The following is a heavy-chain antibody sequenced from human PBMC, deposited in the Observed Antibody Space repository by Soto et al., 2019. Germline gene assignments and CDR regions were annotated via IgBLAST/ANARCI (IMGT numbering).Heavy chain of an antibody. Sequence: ASVKVSCKASGYIFTDYYIHWVRQAPGQGLEWMAIINPMGGSTNYAQEFQGRVTLTSDTSTSTVYMELSSLRFEDTALFYCARDLAAGDLWGQGTLVTVSS. J-gene: IGHJ5*02. V-gene: IGHV1-46*01. CDR3: ARDLAAGDL. D-gene: IGHD6-13*01. CDR1: GYIFTDYY. CDR2: INPMGGST.